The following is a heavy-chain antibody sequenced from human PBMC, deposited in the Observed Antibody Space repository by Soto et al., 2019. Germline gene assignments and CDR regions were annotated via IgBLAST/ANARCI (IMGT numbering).Heavy chain of an antibody. J-gene: IGHJ6*03. D-gene: IGHD4-4*01. CDR3: AKIGPESLYSNYFYYYYYMDV. V-gene: IGHV3-74*01. CDR2: INSDGSST. CDR1: GFTISGYW. Sequence: GGSLRLSCAASGFTISGYWMHWVRQAPGKRLVWVSRINSDGSSTGYADSVKGRFTISRDNAKNTLYPQMNSLRAEDTAVYYCAKIGPESLYSNYFYYYYYMDVWGKGTTVTVSS.